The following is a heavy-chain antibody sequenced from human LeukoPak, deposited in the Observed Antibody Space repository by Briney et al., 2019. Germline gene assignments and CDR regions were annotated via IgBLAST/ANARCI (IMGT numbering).Heavy chain of an antibody. J-gene: IGHJ4*02. CDR3: ARGQYRSGWSIDY. V-gene: IGHV4-61*02. D-gene: IGHD6-19*01. Sequence: PSETLSLTCSVSGGSISSGDYYWSCIRQPAGKGLELIGRVHTSGTTNYNPSLKSRVTMSVDTSKNQFSLRLSSVTAADTAVYYCARGQYRSGWSIDYWGQGSLVTVSS. CDR2: VHTSGTT. CDR1: GGSISSGDYY.